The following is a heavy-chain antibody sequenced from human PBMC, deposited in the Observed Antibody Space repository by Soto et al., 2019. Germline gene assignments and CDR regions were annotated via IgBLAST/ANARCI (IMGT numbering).Heavy chain of an antibody. CDR3: GRGSRTFDF. CDR1: GYTFTSYD. CDR2: MNPNGGDT. J-gene: IGHJ3*01. V-gene: IGHV1-8*01. Sequence: QVQLVQSGAEVKKPGASVKVSCKASGYTFTSYDINWVRQATGQGLEWMGWMNPNGGDTGFGQKFQGRVTMTRNTSTSTAYMELNSLRSEDTAVYYCGRGSRTFDFWGQGSTVTVSS.